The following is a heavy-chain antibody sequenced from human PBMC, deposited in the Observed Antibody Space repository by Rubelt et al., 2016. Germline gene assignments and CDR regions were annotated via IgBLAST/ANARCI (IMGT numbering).Heavy chain of an antibody. CDR3: ATGLQAQRSFDY. CDR1: GGSMSYYY. J-gene: IGHJ4*02. Sequence: QVQLQESGPGLVKPSETLSLTCTVSGGSMSYYYWSWIRQSPGKGLEWIGNIYYSGSTTYNSSLKSRVTVSVDTSKNQFSLNLTSVTAADTAAYYCATGLQAQRSFDYWGQGTLVTVSS. D-gene: IGHD3-16*01. V-gene: IGHV4-59*12. CDR2: IYYSGST.